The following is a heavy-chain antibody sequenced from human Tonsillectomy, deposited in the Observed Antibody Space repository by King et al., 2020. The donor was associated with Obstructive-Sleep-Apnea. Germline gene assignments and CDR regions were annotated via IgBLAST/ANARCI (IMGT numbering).Heavy chain of an antibody. D-gene: IGHD2-21*02. CDR2: ISYSGTT. CDR1: GGSISQNY. V-gene: IGHV4-59*01. J-gene: IGHJ4*02. CDR3: AASTEIYTAFDF. Sequence: VQLQESGPGLVKPSETLSLTCTVSGGSISQNYWNWIRQPPGKGLEWIGYISYSGTTNYNPSLKSRVTISLDTSMNQFSLRLGSVTAADTAMFFCAASTEIYTAFDFWGQGTLVTVSS.